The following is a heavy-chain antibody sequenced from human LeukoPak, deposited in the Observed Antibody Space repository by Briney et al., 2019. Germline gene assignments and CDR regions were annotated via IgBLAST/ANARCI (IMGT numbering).Heavy chain of an antibody. CDR3: VRGYSGYPYYLDY. Sequence: PSETLSLTCTVSGVSISDYYWTWIRQPPGKGLEWIGYISYSGSTSSHPSLKSRVTISLDTSKNQFSLKLTSVTAADTAVYYCVRGYSGYPYYLDYWGQGTLVTVSS. CDR1: GVSISDYY. D-gene: IGHD5-12*01. CDR2: ISYSGST. V-gene: IGHV4-59*08. J-gene: IGHJ4*02.